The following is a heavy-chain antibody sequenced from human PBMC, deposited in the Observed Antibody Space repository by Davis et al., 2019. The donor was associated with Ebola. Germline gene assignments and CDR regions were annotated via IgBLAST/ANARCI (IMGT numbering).Heavy chain of an antibody. CDR2: ISYDGSKK. J-gene: IGHJ4*02. Sequence: GESLKISCAVSGFTFSTYAIHWVRQAPGKGLEWLAVISYDGSKKYYADSVKGRFTISRDNAKNSLYLQMNSLRAEDTAVYYCAREASTAYCRGDCSDYWGQGILVTVST. CDR1: GFTFSTYA. V-gene: IGHV3-30-3*01. CDR3: AREASTAYCRGDCSDY. D-gene: IGHD2-21*02.